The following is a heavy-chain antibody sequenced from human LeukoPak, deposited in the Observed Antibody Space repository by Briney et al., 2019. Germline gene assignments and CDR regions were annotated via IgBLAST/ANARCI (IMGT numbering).Heavy chain of an antibody. CDR1: GFTFSSYA. Sequence: GGSLRLSCAASGFTFSSYAMHWVRQAPGKGLEWVAVISYDGSNKYYADSVKGRFTTSRDNSKNTLYLQMNSLRAEDTAVYYCARVGATMGYWDQGTLVTVSS. D-gene: IGHD5-24*01. CDR3: ARVGATMGY. CDR2: ISYDGSNK. J-gene: IGHJ4*02. V-gene: IGHV3-30*04.